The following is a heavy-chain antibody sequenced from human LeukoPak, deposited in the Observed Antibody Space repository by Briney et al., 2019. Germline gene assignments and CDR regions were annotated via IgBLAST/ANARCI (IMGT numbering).Heavy chain of an antibody. J-gene: IGHJ6*03. CDR2: IYYSGST. Sequence: SETLSLTCTVSGGSISSYYWSWIRQPPGKGLEWIGYIYYSGSTNYNPSLKSRVTISVDTSKNQFSLKLSSVTAADTAVYYCASLWAAAGTWDYYYYMDVWGKGTMVTVSS. CDR1: GGSISSYY. CDR3: ASLWAAAGTWDYYYYMDV. V-gene: IGHV4-59*01. D-gene: IGHD6-13*01.